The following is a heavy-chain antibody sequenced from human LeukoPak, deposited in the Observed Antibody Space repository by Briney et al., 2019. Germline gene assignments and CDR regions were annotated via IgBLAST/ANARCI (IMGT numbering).Heavy chain of an antibody. J-gene: IGHJ4*02. CDR1: GGSFSGYY. V-gene: IGHV4-34*01. Sequence: MASETLSLTCAVYGGSFSGYYWSWIRQPPGKGLEWIGEINHSGSTNYNPSLKSRVTISVDTSKNQFSLRLYSVTAADTAVYYCARKQTGTMYDVWGQGTQVTVSS. CDR3: ARKQTGTMYDV. D-gene: IGHD1-7*01. CDR2: INHSGST.